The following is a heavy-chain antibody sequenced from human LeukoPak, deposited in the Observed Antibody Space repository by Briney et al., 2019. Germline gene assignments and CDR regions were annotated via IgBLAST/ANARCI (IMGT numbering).Heavy chain of an antibody. CDR3: ASQARYCTNGVCHSQRYYFDY. J-gene: IGHJ4*02. Sequence: GGSLRLSCAASGFTFSNYNMNWVRQAPGKGLEWVSSISSSSSYIYYADSVKGRFTISRDNAENSLYLQMNSLRAEDAAVYYCASQARYCTNGVCHSQRYYFDYWGQGTQVTVSS. CDR1: GFTFSNYN. CDR2: ISSSSSYI. V-gene: IGHV3-21*01. D-gene: IGHD2-8*01.